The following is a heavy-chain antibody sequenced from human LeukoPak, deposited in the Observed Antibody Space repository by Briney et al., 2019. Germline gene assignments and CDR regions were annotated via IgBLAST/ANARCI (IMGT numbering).Heavy chain of an antibody. D-gene: IGHD5-18*01. CDR1: GSTLTSFA. CDR3: AKSGIQLWYDAFDI. Sequence: PGGSLRPSCPPSGSTLTSFAMSWVRQPPGKGRGWVSAFSGSGGSKYYADSVKGRFTISRDNSKNTLYLQMNSLRAEDTAVYYCAKSGIQLWYDAFDIWGQGTMVTVSS. V-gene: IGHV3-23*01. J-gene: IGHJ3*02. CDR2: FSGSGGSK.